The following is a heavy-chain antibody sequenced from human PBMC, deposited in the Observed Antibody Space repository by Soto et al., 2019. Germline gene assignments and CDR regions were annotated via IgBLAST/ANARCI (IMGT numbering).Heavy chain of an antibody. V-gene: IGHV3-48*02. Sequence: PGGSLRLSCAASGFTFSSYSMNWVRQAPGKGLEWVSYISSSSSTIYYADSVKGRFTISRDNAKNSLYLQMNSLRDEDTAVYYCARDKGLTGTTADFDYWDQGTLVTVSS. CDR1: GFTFSSYS. D-gene: IGHD1-7*01. J-gene: IGHJ4*02. CDR2: ISSSSSTI. CDR3: ARDKGLTGTTADFDY.